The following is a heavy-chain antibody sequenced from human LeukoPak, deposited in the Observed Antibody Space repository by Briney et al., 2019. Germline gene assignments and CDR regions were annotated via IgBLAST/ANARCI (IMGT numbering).Heavy chain of an antibody. J-gene: IGHJ6*02. Sequence: ASVKVSCKASGYTFTSYDINWVRQATGQGLEWMGWMNPNSGNTGYAQKFQGRVTMTRNTSIGTAYMELSSLRSEDTAAYYCARGHHRAAAGTRRVGYYYYGMDVWGQGTTVTVSS. V-gene: IGHV1-8*01. D-gene: IGHD6-13*01. CDR2: MNPNSGNT. CDR1: GYTFTSYD. CDR3: ARGHHRAAAGTRRVGYYYYGMDV.